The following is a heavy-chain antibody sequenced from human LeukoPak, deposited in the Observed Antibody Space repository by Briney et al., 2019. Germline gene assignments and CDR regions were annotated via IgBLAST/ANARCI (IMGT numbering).Heavy chain of an antibody. CDR1: GYRFTSYW. V-gene: IGHV5-51*01. J-gene: IGHJ4*02. Sequence: GESLKISCEGSGYRFTSYWIGWVRQMPGKGLEWMGIIYPGDSDTRNNPSFQGQVTISVDKSINTAYLQWSSLKASDTAMYYCATNTASGVFEGWGQGTLVTVSS. D-gene: IGHD3-10*01. CDR3: ATNTASGVFEG. CDR2: IYPGDSDT.